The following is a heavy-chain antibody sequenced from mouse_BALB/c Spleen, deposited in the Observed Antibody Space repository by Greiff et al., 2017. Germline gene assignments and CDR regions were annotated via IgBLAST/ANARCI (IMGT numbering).Heavy chain of an antibody. CDR1: GYSITSGYY. CDR2: ISYDGSN. D-gene: IGHD1-3*01. J-gene: IGHJ1*01. V-gene: IGHV3-6*02. Sequence: EVQLQESGPGLVKPSQSLSLTCSVTGYSITSGYYWNWIRQFPGNKLEWMGYISYDGSNNYNPSLKNRISITRDTSKNQFFLKLNSVTTEDTATYYCARDYIMYFDVWGAGTTVTVSS. CDR3: ARDYIMYFDV.